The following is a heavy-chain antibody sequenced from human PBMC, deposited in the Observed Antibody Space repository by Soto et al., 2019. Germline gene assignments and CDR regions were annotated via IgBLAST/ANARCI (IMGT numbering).Heavy chain of an antibody. J-gene: IGHJ5*02. CDR3: ASPITYSLWFDP. CDR1: GGSISSSSYY. CDR2: IYYSGST. D-gene: IGHD3-16*01. V-gene: IGHV4-39*01. Sequence: SETLSLTCTVSGGSISSSSYYWGWIRQPPGKGLEWIGSIYYSGSTYYNPSLKSRVTISVDTSKNQFSLKLSSVTAADTAVYSCASPITYSLWFDPWGQGTLVTVSS.